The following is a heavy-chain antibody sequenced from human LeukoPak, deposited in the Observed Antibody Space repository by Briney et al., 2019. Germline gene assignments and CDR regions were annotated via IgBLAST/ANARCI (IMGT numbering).Heavy chain of an antibody. V-gene: IGHV3-48*02. J-gene: IGHJ3*02. CDR1: GFTFSSYS. CDR2: TSSSSSTI. Sequence: GGSLRLSCAASGFTFSSYSMNWVRQAPGKGLEWVSYTSSSSSTIYYADSVKGRFTISRDNAKNSLYLQMNSLRDEDTAVYYCARDQAQWELLAYDAFDIWGQGTMVTVSS. D-gene: IGHD1-26*01. CDR3: ARDQAQWELLAYDAFDI.